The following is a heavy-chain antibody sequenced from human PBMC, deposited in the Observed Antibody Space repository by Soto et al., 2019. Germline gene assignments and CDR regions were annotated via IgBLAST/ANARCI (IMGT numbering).Heavy chain of an antibody. J-gene: IGHJ5*02. Sequence: ASETLSLTCTVSGGSISSSSYYWGWIRQPPGKGLEWIGSIYYSGSTYYNPSLKSRVTISVDTSKNQFSLKLSSVTAADTAVYYCARHYCSGGSCYGNWFDPWGQGTLVTVSS. CDR2: IYYSGST. CDR1: GGSISSSSYY. CDR3: ARHYCSGGSCYGNWFDP. D-gene: IGHD2-15*01. V-gene: IGHV4-39*01.